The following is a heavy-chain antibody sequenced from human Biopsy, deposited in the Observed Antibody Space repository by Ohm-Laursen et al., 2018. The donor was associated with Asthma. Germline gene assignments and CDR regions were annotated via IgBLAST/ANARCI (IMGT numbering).Heavy chain of an antibody. CDR2: MSFDGRQT. J-gene: IGHJ3*02. V-gene: IGHV3-30*18. CDR3: AKERYYDFWSGYPI. D-gene: IGHD3-3*01. Sequence: SLRLSCAASGFSFNSYGMHWVRQAPGKGLEWVAVMSFDGRQTYYADSVKGRFTISRDNSENTLYLQMNCLRAEDTAVYYCAKERYYDFWSGYPIWGQGTMVTVSS. CDR1: GFSFNSYG.